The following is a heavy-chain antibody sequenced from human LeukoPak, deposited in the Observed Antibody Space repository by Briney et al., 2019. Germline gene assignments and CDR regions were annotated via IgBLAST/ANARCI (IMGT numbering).Heavy chain of an antibody. J-gene: IGHJ4*02. D-gene: IGHD3-22*01. CDR3: AKANSPYYYDSSGYSTFDY. Sequence: GGSLRLSCAASGFTFSSYAMNWVRQAPGEGLEWVSGMSGSGVSPYYADSVKGRFTMSRDNSKNTLYLQMNSLRAEDTAVYYCAKANSPYYYDSSGYSTFDYWGQGTLVTVSS. CDR2: MSGSGVSP. V-gene: IGHV3-23*01. CDR1: GFTFSSYA.